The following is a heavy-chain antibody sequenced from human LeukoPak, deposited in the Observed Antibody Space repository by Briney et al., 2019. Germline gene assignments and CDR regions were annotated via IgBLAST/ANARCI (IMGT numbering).Heavy chain of an antibody. CDR1: GGSISSYY. Sequence: SETLSLTCTVSGGSISSYYWSWIRQPPGKGLEWIGYIYYSGSTNYNPSLKSRVTISVDTSKNQFSLKLSSVTAADTAVYYCARVRYGGYGANWFDPWGQGTLVTVSS. D-gene: IGHD4-17*01. V-gene: IGHV4-59*01. CDR3: ARVRYGGYGANWFDP. CDR2: IYYSGST. J-gene: IGHJ5*02.